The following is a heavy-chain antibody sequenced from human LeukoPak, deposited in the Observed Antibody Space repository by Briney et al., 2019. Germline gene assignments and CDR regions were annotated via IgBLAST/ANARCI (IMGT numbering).Heavy chain of an antibody. CDR1: GGSISIYY. D-gene: IGHD3/OR15-3a*01. J-gene: IGHJ6*03. V-gene: IGHV4-4*07. CDR3: ARNVDTEDYYYYMDV. Sequence: SETLSLTCSVSGGSISIYYWSWIRQPAGKGLEWIGRIYTSGSTNYNPSLKSRATMSVDTSKNQFSLKLSSVTAADTAVYYCARNVDTEDYYYYMDVWGKGTTVIVSS. CDR2: IYTSGST.